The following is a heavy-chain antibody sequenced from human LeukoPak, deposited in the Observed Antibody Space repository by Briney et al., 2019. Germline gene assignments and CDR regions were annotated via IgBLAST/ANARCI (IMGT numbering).Heavy chain of an antibody. CDR2: IYYSGST. D-gene: IGHD3-22*01. CDR1: GGCISSYY. V-gene: IGHV4-59*01. CDR3: ASSDYDSSGYDY. J-gene: IGHJ4*02. Sequence: SETLSLTCTVSGGCISSYYWSWIRQPPGKGLEWIGYIYYSGSTNYNPSLKSRVTISVDTSKNQFSLKLSSVTAADTAVYYCASSDYDSSGYDYWGQGTLVTVSS.